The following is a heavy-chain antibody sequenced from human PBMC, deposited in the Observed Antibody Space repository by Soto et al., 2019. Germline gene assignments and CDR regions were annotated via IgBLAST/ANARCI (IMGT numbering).Heavy chain of an antibody. CDR1: GGTFSNDA. CDR3: ARNGMGTLVGGMDV. CDR2: IIPIYGTT. J-gene: IGHJ6*02. Sequence: QVQLVQSGAEVKNHGSSVKVSCKTSGGTFSNDAISWVRQAPGQGLEWMGGIIPIYGTTHYAQKFQDRVKLTAEESTGTAYMELSSLRSEDTGVYYCARNGMGTLVGGMDVWGQGTTVTVSS. V-gene: IGHV1-69*01. D-gene: IGHD6-6*01.